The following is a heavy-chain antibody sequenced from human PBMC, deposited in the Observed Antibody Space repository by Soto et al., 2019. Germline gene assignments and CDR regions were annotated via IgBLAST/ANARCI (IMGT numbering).Heavy chain of an antibody. V-gene: IGHV3-23*01. Sequence: LGGSLRLSCAASGITFSSYAVTWVRQAPGKGLEWVSTISGSGGSTYYADSVKGRFTISRDNSKNTLYLQMNSLRAEDTAVYYCAKDQGSSWYEIDYWGQGTLVTVSS. CDR1: GITFSSYA. CDR3: AKDQGSSWYEIDY. CDR2: ISGSGGST. J-gene: IGHJ4*02. D-gene: IGHD6-13*01.